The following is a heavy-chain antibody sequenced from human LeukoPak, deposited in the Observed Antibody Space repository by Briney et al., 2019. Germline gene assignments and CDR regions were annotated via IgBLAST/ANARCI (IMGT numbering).Heavy chain of an antibody. CDR2: ISSSSSYI. D-gene: IGHD6-19*01. CDR3: ARTPGIAVAGTNYYGMDV. V-gene: IGHV3-21*01. Sequence: PGGSLRLSCAASGFTFSSYSMNWVRQAPGKGLEWVSSISSSSSYIYYADSVKGRLTISRDNAKNSLYLQMNSLRAEDTAVYYCARTPGIAVAGTNYYGMDVWGQGTTVTVSS. J-gene: IGHJ6*02. CDR1: GFTFSSYS.